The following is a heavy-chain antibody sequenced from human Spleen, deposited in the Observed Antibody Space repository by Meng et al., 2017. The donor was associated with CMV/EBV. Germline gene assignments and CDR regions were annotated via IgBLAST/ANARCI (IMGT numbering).Heavy chain of an antibody. CDR3: AKAILIAARDLWFDP. CDR1: GFTVSSYA. J-gene: IGHJ5*02. Sequence: GESLKISCAASGFTVSSYALHWVRQAPGKGLEWVAVISYDGTNRYYVDSVKGRFTVSRDTSKNTLYLQMNSLRLEDTAIYFCAKAILIAARDLWFDPWGQGTLVTVSS. V-gene: IGHV3-30-3*01. D-gene: IGHD6-6*01. CDR2: ISYDGTNR.